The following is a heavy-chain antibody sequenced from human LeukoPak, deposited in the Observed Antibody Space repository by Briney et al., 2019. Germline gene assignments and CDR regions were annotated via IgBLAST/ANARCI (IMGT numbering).Heavy chain of an antibody. CDR3: ARGTADGYCLDY. V-gene: IGHV1-8*01. J-gene: IGHJ4*02. CDR2: MNPNSGNT. Sequence: ASVKVSCKASGYTFTSYDINWVRQATGQGLEWMGWMNPNSGNTGYAQKFQGRVTMTRNTSISTAYMELSSLRSEDTAVYYCARGTADGYCLDYWGQGTLVTVSS. D-gene: IGHD5-18*01. CDR1: GYTFTSYD.